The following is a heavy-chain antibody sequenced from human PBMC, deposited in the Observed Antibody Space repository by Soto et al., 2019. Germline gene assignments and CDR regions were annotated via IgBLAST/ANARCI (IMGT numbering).Heavy chain of an antibody. V-gene: IGHV3-23*01. CDR1: GFTFSSYA. J-gene: IGHJ4*02. CDR2: ISGSGGST. Sequence: EVQLLESGGGLVQPGGSLRLSCAASGFTFSSYAMSWVRQAPGKGLEWVSTISGSGGSTYYADSVKGRLTISRDNSKNTLYLQVNSLRAEDTAVYYCAKCSPRYSSGFKAYYFDYWGQGTLVTVSS. D-gene: IGHD6-19*01. CDR3: AKCSPRYSSGFKAYYFDY.